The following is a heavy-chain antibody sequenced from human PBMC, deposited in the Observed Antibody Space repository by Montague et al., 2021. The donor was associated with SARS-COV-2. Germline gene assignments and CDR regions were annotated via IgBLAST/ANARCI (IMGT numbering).Heavy chain of an antibody. D-gene: IGHD2-8*02. CDR3: ARDEYNRYWYKY. CDR2: VDSAGXT. V-gene: IGHV4-39*07. Sequence: SETLSLTCTVAAGSLSSRSNDWGWIRQPPGMGLQWIGSVDSAGXTXYXXXXKSRVTISLDTSKNQFSLKLSSVTAADTAVYYCARDEYNRYWYKYWGQGALVTVSS. J-gene: IGHJ4*02. CDR1: AGSLSSRSND.